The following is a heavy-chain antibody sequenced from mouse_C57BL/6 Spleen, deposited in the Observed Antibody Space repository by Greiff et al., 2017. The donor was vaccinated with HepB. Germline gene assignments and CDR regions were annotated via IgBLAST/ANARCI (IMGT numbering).Heavy chain of an antibody. J-gene: IGHJ3*01. V-gene: IGHV5-9-1*02. CDR2: ISSGGDYI. CDR3: TRSPATMVRAWFAY. CDR1: GFTFSSYA. D-gene: IGHD2-2*01. Sequence: EVQGVESGEGLVKPGGSLKLSCAASGFTFSSYAMSWVRQTPEKRLEWVAYISSGGDYIYYADTVKGRFTISRDNARNTLYLQMSSLKSEDTAMYYCTRSPATMVRAWFAYWGQGTLVTVSA.